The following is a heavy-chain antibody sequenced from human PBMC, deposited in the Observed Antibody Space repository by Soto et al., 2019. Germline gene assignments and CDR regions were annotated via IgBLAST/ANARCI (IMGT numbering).Heavy chain of an antibody. Sequence: PGGPLRLSCSVSGFPFDDYAMHWVRRAPGEGLEWVSGISWNSGSIGYADSVKGRFTISRDNAKNSLYLQMNSLRAEDTALYYCAKGRGTGIAAAGILDYWGQGTLVTVSS. CDR1: GFPFDDYA. CDR3: AKGRGTGIAAAGILDY. V-gene: IGHV3-9*01. CDR2: ISWNSGSI. D-gene: IGHD6-13*01. J-gene: IGHJ4*02.